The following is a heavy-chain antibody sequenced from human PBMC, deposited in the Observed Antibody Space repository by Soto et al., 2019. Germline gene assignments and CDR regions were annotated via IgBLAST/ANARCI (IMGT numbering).Heavy chain of an antibody. Sequence: EVQLVESGGGLVQPGRSLRLSCAASGFTFDDYVMHWVRQAPGKGLEWVSGISWNSGSIGYADSVKGRFTISRDNAKNSLYLQMNSLRAEDTALYYCAKGGQLDSNWFDPWGQGTLVTVSS. CDR2: ISWNSGSI. D-gene: IGHD6-6*01. V-gene: IGHV3-9*01. CDR3: AKGGQLDSNWFDP. J-gene: IGHJ5*02. CDR1: GFTFDDYV.